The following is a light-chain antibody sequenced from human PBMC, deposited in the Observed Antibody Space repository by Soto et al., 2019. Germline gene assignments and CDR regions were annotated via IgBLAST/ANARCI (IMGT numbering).Light chain of an antibody. V-gene: IGKV3-20*01. CDR3: GQFVSSPPRT. Sequence: ENVWTQTTGTLSLCPGEKATVVCMARTSVSSSYLAWYQQKPGQAPRLLIYNAFNRATGIPDRFSGSGSGTDFTLTITRLAPEDFAVYYCGQFVSSPPRTFGQGTKVDIK. CDR1: TSVSSSY. J-gene: IGKJ1*01. CDR2: NAF.